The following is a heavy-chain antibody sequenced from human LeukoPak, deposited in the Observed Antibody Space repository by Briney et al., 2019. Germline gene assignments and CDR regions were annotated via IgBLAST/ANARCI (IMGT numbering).Heavy chain of an antibody. V-gene: IGHV3-9*01. J-gene: IGHJ4*02. CDR3: AKDMGAYCGGDCYQDY. Sequence: GGSLRLSCAASGFTFDDYAMHWVRQAPGKGLEWVSRISWNSGSIGYADSVKGRFTISRDNAKNSLYLQTNSLRAEDTAVYYCAKDMGAYCGGDCYQDYWGQGTLVTVSS. CDR1: GFTFDDYA. D-gene: IGHD2-21*01. CDR2: ISWNSGSI.